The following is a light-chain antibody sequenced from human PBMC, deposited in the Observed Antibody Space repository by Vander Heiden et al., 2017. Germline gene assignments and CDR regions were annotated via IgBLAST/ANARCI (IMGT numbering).Light chain of an antibody. CDR3: QQYNSYST. CDR2: KAS. J-gene: IGKJ1*01. Sequence: DIHMTQSPSTLSASVGDRVTITCRASQSISSWLAWYQQKPGKAPKLLIYKASSLESGVPSRFSGSGSGTEFTLTISSPQPDDFATYYCQQYNSYSTFGQGTKVEIK. CDR1: QSISSW. V-gene: IGKV1-5*03.